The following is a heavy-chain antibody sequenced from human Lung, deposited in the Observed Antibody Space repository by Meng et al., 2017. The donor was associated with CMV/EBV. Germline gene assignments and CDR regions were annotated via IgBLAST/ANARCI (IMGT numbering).Heavy chain of an antibody. CDR1: GGSISSGGYY. Sequence: TLSLXCTVSGGSISSGGYYWSWIRQHPGKGLEWIGYIYYSGSTYYNPSLKSRVTISVDTSKNQFSLKLSSVTAADTAVYYCASKPDYYGSGSIYNWFDPWGQGTLVTVS. D-gene: IGHD3-10*01. V-gene: IGHV4-31*03. CDR3: ASKPDYYGSGSIYNWFDP. J-gene: IGHJ5*02. CDR2: IYYSGST.